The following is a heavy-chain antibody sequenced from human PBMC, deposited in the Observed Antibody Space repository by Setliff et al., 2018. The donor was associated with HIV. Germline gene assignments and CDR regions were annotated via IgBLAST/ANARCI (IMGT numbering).Heavy chain of an antibody. CDR3: ASSGSGSYINWFGP. J-gene: IGHJ5*02. Sequence: GGSLRLSCAASGFTFSSYAMHWVRQAPGKGLEWVAVISYDGSNKYYADSVKGRLTISRDNSKNTLYLQMTSLRAEDTAVYYCASSGSGSYINWFGPWGQGTLVTVS. CDR1: GFTFSSYA. V-gene: IGHV3-30*04. D-gene: IGHD3-10*01. CDR2: ISYDGSNK.